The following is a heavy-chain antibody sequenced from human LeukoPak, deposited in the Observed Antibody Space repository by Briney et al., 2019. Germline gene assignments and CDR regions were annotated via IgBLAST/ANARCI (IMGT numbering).Heavy chain of an antibody. D-gene: IGHD6-13*01. CDR2: TFYRSKWYN. Sequence: SQTLSLTCAISGDSVSSNSGVWTWIRQSPSRGFEWLGRTFYRSKWYNHYAVSVKSRIAINPDTSKNQFSLQLNSVTPEDTAVYYCAREAAAGWVDYWGQGTLVTVSS. CDR3: AREAAAGWVDY. CDR1: GDSVSSNSGV. J-gene: IGHJ4*02. V-gene: IGHV6-1*01.